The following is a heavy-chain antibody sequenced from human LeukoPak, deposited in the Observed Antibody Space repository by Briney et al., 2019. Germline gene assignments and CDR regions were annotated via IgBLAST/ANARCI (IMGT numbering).Heavy chain of an antibody. D-gene: IGHD3-3*01. CDR3: AREARISIFGVVFDP. Sequence: PGGSLRLSCAASGVTFSSSWMSWVRQAPGKGPEWVANIRQDGSQKYYVDSVKGRFTISRDNAKNSMYLQMNSLRAEGTAVYYCAREARISIFGVVFDPWGQGTLVTVSS. CDR1: GVTFSSSW. J-gene: IGHJ5*02. V-gene: IGHV3-7*01. CDR2: IRQDGSQK.